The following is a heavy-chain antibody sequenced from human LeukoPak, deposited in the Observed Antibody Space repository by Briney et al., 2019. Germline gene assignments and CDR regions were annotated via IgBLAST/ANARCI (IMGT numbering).Heavy chain of an antibody. CDR2: IYYSGST. CDR1: GGSISSYY. V-gene: IGHV4-59*01. CDR3: ARTYYDFWSGYHRSYNWFDP. Sequence: SETLSLTCIVSGGSISSYYWSWIRQPPGKGLEWIGYIYYSGSTNYNPSLKSRVTISVDTSKNQFSLKLSSVTAADTAVYYCARTYYDFWSGYHRSYNWFDPWGQGTLVTVSS. J-gene: IGHJ5*02. D-gene: IGHD3-3*01.